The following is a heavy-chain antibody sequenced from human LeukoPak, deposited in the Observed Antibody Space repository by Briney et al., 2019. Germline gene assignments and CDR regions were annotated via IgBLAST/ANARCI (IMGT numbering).Heavy chain of an antibody. D-gene: IGHD3-10*01. J-gene: IGHJ4*02. CDR2: IWYDGSNK. V-gene: IGHV3-33*01. Sequence: QPGGSLRLSCAASGFTFSSYGMHWVRQAPGKGLEWVAVIWYDGSNKYYADSVKGRFTISRDNSKNTLYLQMNSLRAEDTAVYYCARDGSGSYGFDYWGQGTLVTVSS. CDR3: ARDGSGSYGFDY. CDR1: GFTFSSYG.